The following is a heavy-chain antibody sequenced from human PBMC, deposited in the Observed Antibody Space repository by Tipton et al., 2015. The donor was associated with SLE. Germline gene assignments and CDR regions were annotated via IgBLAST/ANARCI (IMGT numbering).Heavy chain of an antibody. CDR3: ATRQGSGWYQSFDY. CDR1: GFNFISYW. CDR2: IKEDGGEK. D-gene: IGHD6-19*01. Sequence: GSLRLSCAASGFNFISYWMHWVRQAPGKGLEWVANIKEDGGEKSYVDSVKGRFTISRDNAKNSLYLQMDNLRPEDTAVYYCATRQGSGWYQSFDYWGQGSLVTVSS. J-gene: IGHJ4*02. V-gene: IGHV3-7*01.